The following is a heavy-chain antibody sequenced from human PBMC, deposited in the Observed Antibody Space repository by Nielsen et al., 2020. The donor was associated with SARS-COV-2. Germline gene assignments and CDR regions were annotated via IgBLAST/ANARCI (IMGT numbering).Heavy chain of an antibody. D-gene: IGHD2-2*01. V-gene: IGHV4-4*02. J-gene: IGHJ6*03. CDR3: ARGDLVVVPSPILGLGPFFYYFYLDV. Sequence: SETLSLTCAVSGGSVSSNDWWTWVRQSPGKGLEWIEEVSHSGSINYNPSLKSRVTLSMDKSKRQFSLRLTSVSAADTAVYFCARGDLVVVPSPILGLGPFFYYFYLDVWGKGTTVIVSS. CDR2: VSHSGSI. CDR1: GGSVSSNDW.